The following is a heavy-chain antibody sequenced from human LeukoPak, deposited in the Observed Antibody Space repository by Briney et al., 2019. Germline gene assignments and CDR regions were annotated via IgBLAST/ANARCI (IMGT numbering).Heavy chain of an antibody. J-gene: IGHJ4*02. CDR2: IYYSGST. CDR3: AGTYYDFTSPFDY. CDR1: GGSISRGDYY. D-gene: IGHD3-3*01. V-gene: IGHV4-30-4*08. Sequence: PSETLSLTCTVSGGSISRGDYYWSWIRQPPGKGLEWIGYIYYSGSTYYNPSLKSRVTISVDTSKNQFSLKLSSVTAADTAVYYCAGTYYDFTSPFDYWGQGTLVTVSS.